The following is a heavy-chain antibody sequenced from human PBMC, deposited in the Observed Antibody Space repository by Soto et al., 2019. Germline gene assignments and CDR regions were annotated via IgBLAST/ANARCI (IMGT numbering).Heavy chain of an antibody. CDR1: GGTFSNYA. CDR2: IIPIFGTT. D-gene: IGHD1-26*01. V-gene: IGHV1-69*01. Sequence: QVQLVQSGAEVKKPGSSVKVSCKASGGTFSNYAITWVRQAPGQGLEWLGGIIPIFGTTDYARKFQGRVTITAAESTSTVFIELSSLTSEDTAVYYCARGVGAYYVDYWGQGTLVTVSS. J-gene: IGHJ4*02. CDR3: ARGVGAYYVDY.